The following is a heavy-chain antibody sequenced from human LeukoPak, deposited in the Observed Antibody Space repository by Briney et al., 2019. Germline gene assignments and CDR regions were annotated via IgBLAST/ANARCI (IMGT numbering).Heavy chain of an antibody. D-gene: IGHD6-13*01. CDR2: FDPEDGEK. J-gene: IGHJ4*02. Sequence: ASVKVSCKVSGYILTELSMHWVRQAPGKGLEWMGGFDPEDGEKIYAQKFQGRVTMTTDTSTSTAYMELRSLRSDDTAVYYCARDLNAAGPNFDYWGQGTLVTVSS. CDR1: GYILTELS. V-gene: IGHV1-24*01. CDR3: ARDLNAAGPNFDY.